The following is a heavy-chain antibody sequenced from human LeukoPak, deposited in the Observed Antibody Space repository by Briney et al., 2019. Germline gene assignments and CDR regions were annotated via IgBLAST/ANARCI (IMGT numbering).Heavy chain of an antibody. V-gene: IGHV3-30*02. J-gene: IGHJ4*02. D-gene: IGHD6-13*01. CDR3: AKDSSGSSWYWDY. Sequence: GGSLRLSCAASGFSLSSYGMHWVRQAPGKGLEWVTFIRYDGSNKYYADFVKGRFTISRDNSKNTLYLQMNSLRTEDTAVYYCAKDSSGSSWYWDYWGQGTLVTVSS. CDR1: GFSLSSYG. CDR2: IRYDGSNK.